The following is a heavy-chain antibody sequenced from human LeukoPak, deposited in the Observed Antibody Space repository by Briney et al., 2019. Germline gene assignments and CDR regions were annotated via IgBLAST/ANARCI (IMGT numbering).Heavy chain of an antibody. CDR3: ARGLRWDSGDDWGPEH. V-gene: IGHV4-4*07. Sequence: SETLSLTCSVSGDSMNGYYWIWIRQTAGKGLEWIGRLFTGGNAECNPSLKSRVTMSVETSKSQFSLKLTSVTAADTAIYYCARGLRWDSGDDWGPEHWGQGVLVTVSS. D-gene: IGHD5-12*01. J-gene: IGHJ4*02. CDR2: LFTGGNA. CDR1: GDSMNGYY.